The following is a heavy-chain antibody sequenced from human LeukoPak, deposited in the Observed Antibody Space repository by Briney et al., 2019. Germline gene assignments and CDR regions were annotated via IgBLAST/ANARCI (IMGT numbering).Heavy chain of an antibody. CDR1: GFTFTSSA. Sequence: SAKVSCKASGFTFTSSAVQWVRQARGQRLEWIGWIVVGSGNTNYAQKFQERVTITRDMSTSTAYMELSSLRSEDTAVYYCARSYSGSYWAHYWGQGTLVTVSS. J-gene: IGHJ4*02. CDR3: ARSYSGSYWAHY. V-gene: IGHV1-58*01. D-gene: IGHD1-26*01. CDR2: IVVGSGNT.